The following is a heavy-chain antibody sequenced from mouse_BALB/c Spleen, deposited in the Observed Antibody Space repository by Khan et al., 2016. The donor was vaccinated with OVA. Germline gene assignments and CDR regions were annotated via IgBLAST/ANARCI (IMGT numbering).Heavy chain of an antibody. D-gene: IGHD3-3*01. J-gene: IGHJ3*01. V-gene: IGHV3-2*02. Sequence: EVKLLESGPGLVKPSQSLSLTCTVTGYSITSDYAWNWIRQFPGNKLEWMGYISYSGRTNYTPSLKSRISITRDTSKNQFFLQLNSVTTEDTATYDCARGRAYWGQGTLVTVSA. CDR3: ARGRAY. CDR2: ISYSGRT. CDR1: GYSITSDYA.